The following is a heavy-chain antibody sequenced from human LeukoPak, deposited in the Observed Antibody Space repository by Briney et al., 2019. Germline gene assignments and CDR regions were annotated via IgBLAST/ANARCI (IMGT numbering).Heavy chain of an antibody. CDR3: ARIVSGGHTP. CDR1: GYTFTGYY. D-gene: IGHD3-10*02. V-gene: IGHV1-2*02. Sequence: ASVKVSCKASGYTFTGYYMHWVRQAPGQGLEWMGWINPNSGGTNYAQKFQGRVTMTRDTSISTAYMELSRLRSEDTAAYYCARIVSGGHTPWGQGTLVTVSS. CDR2: INPNSGGT. J-gene: IGHJ5*02.